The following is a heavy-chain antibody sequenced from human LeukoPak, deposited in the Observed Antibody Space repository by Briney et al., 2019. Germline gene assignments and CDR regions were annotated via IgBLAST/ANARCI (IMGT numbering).Heavy chain of an antibody. Sequence: SETLSLTCTVSGGSISSYYWSWIRQPPGKGLEWIGYIYYSGSTNYNPSRKSRVTISVDTSKNQFSLKLSSVTAADTAVYYCARDLVHLSGYLPDYYYGMDVWGQGTTVTVSS. CDR2: IYYSGST. D-gene: IGHD3-22*01. V-gene: IGHV4-59*01. J-gene: IGHJ6*02. CDR1: GGSISSYY. CDR3: ARDLVHLSGYLPDYYYGMDV.